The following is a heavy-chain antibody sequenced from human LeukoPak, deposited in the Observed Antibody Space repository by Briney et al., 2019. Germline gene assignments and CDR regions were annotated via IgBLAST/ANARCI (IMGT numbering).Heavy chain of an antibody. V-gene: IGHV3-7*01. J-gene: IGHJ4*02. CDR1: GFTLSGYW. CDR3: ARNPPSLDY. Sequence: GGSLRLSCAASGFTLSGYWMSWVRQAPGKGLEWVANIIQDGSVKYYVDSVKDRFTVSRDNAKNSLYLQMNSLRAEDTAVYHCARNPPSLDYWGQGILVTVSS. CDR2: IIQDGSVK.